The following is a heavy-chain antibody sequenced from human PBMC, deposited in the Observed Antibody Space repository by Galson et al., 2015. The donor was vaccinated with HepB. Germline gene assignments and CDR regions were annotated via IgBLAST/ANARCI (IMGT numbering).Heavy chain of an antibody. V-gene: IGHV3-23*01. D-gene: IGHD3-3*01. CDR1: GFTFNNYA. CDR2: ISGSGDTT. J-gene: IGHJ4*02. Sequence: SLRLSCAASGFTFNNYAMTWVRQSPGKGLEWVSAISGSGDTTYYADSARGRFTISRDNSKNTLHLQMDSLRAEDTAVYYCAKADDYTAYFDYWGQGTLVTVSS. CDR3: AKADDYTAYFDY.